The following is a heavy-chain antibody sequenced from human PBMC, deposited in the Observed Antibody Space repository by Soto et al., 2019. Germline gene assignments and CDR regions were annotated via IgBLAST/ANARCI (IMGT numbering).Heavy chain of an antibody. CDR1: GGSISSYY. J-gene: IGHJ5*01. V-gene: IGHV4-59*01. Sequence: QVQLQESGPGLVKPSETLSLTCTVSGGSISSYYWSWIRQPPGKGLEWIGFSFYSGRTSYNPSLNSRVTISIDTSEYQFSLKLNSVTAADTAVYYCASMIGDPVLSFDSWGQGTLVAVSS. CDR2: SFYSGRT. CDR3: ASMIGDPVLSFDS. D-gene: IGHD3-10*02.